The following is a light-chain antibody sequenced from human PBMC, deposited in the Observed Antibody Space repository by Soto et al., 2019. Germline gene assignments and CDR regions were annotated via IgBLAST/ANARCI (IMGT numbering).Light chain of an antibody. J-gene: IGKJ4*01. V-gene: IGKV1-39*02. CDR2: AAS. Sequence: DIQMTQSPSSLSASVGDRVTITCRASQSISSYLNWYQQKPGKAPKLLIYAASSLQSGVPSRFSGSGSGTDFTRPIRSLHREDFEVYYLQRSGGALTLGGGT. CDR3: QRSGGALT. CDR1: QSISSY.